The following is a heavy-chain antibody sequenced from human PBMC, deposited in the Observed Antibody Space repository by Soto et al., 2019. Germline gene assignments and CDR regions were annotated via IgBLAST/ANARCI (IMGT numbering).Heavy chain of an antibody. D-gene: IGHD3-10*01. V-gene: IGHV3-21*01. CDR1: GFTFRTYA. J-gene: IGHJ6*02. CDR2: IRRFSHYT. Sequence: GGSLRLSCISSGFTFRTYAMNWVRQPPGPGLEWVSGIRRFSHYTYYAESVKGRFTITRDQDKISLHLQMNRLRAEATAVYYCSRDRGYDANDYYYNAIELWGQGTTVTVSS. CDR3: SRDRGYDANDYYYNAIEL.